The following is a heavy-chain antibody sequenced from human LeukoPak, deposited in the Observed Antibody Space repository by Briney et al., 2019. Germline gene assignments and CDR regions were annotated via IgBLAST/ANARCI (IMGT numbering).Heavy chain of an antibody. V-gene: IGHV4-39*01. D-gene: IGHD1-26*01. CDR1: GDSISSRTCY. J-gene: IGHJ4*02. Sequence: SETLSLTCSVSGDSISSRTCYWGWIRQPPGKGLEWIGSIYHSGTTYYNPSLTSRVTISIDRSKNQFSLKLTSVTAADTAVYYCARLVGAATDPFDYWGQGTLVTVSS. CDR2: IYHSGTT. CDR3: ARLVGAATDPFDY.